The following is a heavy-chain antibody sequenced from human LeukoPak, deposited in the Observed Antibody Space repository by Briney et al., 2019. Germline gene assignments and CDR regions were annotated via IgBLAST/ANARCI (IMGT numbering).Heavy chain of an antibody. CDR2: ISSNGGST. J-gene: IGHJ5*02. CDR3: VKATPGDSSGYYYPFRS. Sequence: PGRSLRLSCAASGFTFSSYAMHWVRQAPGKGLEYVSAISSNGGSTYYADSVKGRFTISRDNSKNTLYLQMSSLRAEDTAVHYCVKATPGDSSGYYYPFRSWGQGTLVTVSS. D-gene: IGHD3-22*01. CDR1: GFTFSSYA. V-gene: IGHV3-64D*09.